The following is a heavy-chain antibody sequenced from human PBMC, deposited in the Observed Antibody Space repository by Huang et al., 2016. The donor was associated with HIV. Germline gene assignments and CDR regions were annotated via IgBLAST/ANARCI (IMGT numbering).Heavy chain of an antibody. CDR3: ATLPPVNYGRSGGRVRDY. Sequence: QVQLVQSGAEVKKPGASVKVSCKASGYTFSNYDINWVRQAPGQGHEWRGWMNPNSGNTGDARKFQGRGTMTRSTSISTAYMELSRLRFEDTAVDYCATLPPVNYGRSGGRVRDYWGQGSLVTVSS. CDR2: MNPNSGNT. V-gene: IGHV1-8*01. J-gene: IGHJ4*02. D-gene: IGHD2-15*01. CDR1: GYTFSNYD.